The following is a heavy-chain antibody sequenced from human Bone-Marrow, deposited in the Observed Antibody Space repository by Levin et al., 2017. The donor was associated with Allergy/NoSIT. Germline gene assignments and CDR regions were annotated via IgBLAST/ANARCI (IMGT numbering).Heavy chain of an antibody. CDR2: IGAAIGDT. CDR1: GFTLTTYD. CDR3: GRECQGTRGDYYYWCFNL. D-gene: IGHD2-21*01. V-gene: IGHV3-13*01. Sequence: GGSLRLSCAVSGFTLTTYDMHWVRQAPGKGLEWVSAIGAAIGDTYYADLVKGRSTISVAKAKDSLYLQMNSLEAGDTAVYYCGRECQGTRGDYYYWCFNLWGRGTLVTVSS. J-gene: IGHJ2*01.